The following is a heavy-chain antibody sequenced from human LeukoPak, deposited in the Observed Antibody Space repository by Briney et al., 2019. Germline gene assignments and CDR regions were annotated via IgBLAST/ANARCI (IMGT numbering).Heavy chain of an antibody. D-gene: IGHD3-3*01. V-gene: IGHV4-4*07. J-gene: IGHJ6*03. CDR3: ARVFDSPEWPYYYYYMDV. CDR1: GGSISSYY. CDR2: IYTSGST. Sequence: PSETLSLTCTVSGGSISSYYWSWIRQPAGKGLEWIGRIYTSGSTNYNPSLKSRVTMSVGTSKNQFSLKLSSVTAADTAVYYCARVFDSPEWPYYYYYMDVWGKGTTVTVSS.